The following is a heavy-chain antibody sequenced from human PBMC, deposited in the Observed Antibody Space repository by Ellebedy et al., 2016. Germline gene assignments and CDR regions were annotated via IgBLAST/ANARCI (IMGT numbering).Heavy chain of an antibody. CDR1: GFTFSSYG. D-gene: IGHD3-9*01. Sequence: GESLKISCAASGFTFSSYGMHWVRQAPGKGLEWVAVIWYDGSNKYYADSVKGRFTISRDNSKNTLYLQMNSLRAEDTAVYYCARGLYDILTGYYNHYYGMDVWGQGTTVTVSS. V-gene: IGHV3-33*01. CDR2: IWYDGSNK. J-gene: IGHJ6*02. CDR3: ARGLYDILTGYYNHYYGMDV.